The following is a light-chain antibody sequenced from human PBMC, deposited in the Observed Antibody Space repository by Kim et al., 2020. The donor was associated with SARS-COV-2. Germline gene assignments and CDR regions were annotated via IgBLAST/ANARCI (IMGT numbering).Light chain of an antibody. V-gene: IGKV3-15*01. CDR3: QHYNSWPET. J-gene: IGKJ1*01. Sequence: VSPGERATLSCRASQGVNSILAWYQQKPGQAPRLLIYGSSTRVTGLPARFSGSGFGTEFTLTISDLQSEDFAIYYCQHYNSWPETFGQGTKVDIK. CDR2: GSS. CDR1: QGVNSI.